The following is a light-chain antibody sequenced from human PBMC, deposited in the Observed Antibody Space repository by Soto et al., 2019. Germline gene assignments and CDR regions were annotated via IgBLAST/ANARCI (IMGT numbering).Light chain of an antibody. J-gene: IGKJ4*01. CDR2: GAS. V-gene: IGKV3-20*01. CDR1: QSVSSSY. Sequence: EIVLTQSPGTLSLSPGERATLSCRASQSVSSSYLAWYQQKPGQAPRLLIYGASSRATGIPDRFSGSGSGKDFTLNISRLEAEDFAGYFCQQYGSSFGGGTKVEIK. CDR3: QQYGSS.